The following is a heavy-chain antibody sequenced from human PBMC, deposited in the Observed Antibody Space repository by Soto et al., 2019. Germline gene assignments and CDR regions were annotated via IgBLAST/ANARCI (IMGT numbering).Heavy chain of an antibody. V-gene: IGHV3-33*01. J-gene: IGHJ4*02. CDR2: IWYDGSDK. D-gene: IGHD5-12*01. CDR3: ARAEKLRLFDY. CDR1: GFTFSSYG. Sequence: GGSLRLSCAASGFTFSSYGMHWVRQAPGKGLEWVAVIWYDGSDKYYADSVKGRFTISRDNSKNTLYLQMNSLRAEDTAVYYCARAEKLRLFDYWGQGTLVTSPQ.